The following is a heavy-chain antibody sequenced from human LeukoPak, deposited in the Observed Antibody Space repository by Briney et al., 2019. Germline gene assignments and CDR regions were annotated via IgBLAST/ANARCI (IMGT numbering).Heavy chain of an antibody. D-gene: IGHD1-14*01. V-gene: IGHV3-21*01. CDR2: ISSSSSYI. CDR1: GFTFSSYS. CDR3: AKEVFTGSGGAFDI. J-gene: IGHJ3*02. Sequence: GGSLRLSCAASGFTFSSYSMNWVRQAPGKGLEWVSSISSSSSYIYYADSVKGRFTISRDNAKNSLYLQMNSLRAEDTAVYYCAKEVFTGSGGAFDIWGPGTMVTVSS.